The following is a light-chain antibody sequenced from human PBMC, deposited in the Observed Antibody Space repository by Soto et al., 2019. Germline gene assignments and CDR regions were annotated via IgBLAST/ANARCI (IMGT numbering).Light chain of an antibody. Sequence: DIQMTQSPSTLSASVGDRVTITCRASQTINSWLAWYQQKPGKAPKVLIFDASSLKTGVPSRFSGSGSGTEFTLTISNLQPDDSATYYCQQYDSYSSGPFGQGTKVE. CDR1: QTINSW. V-gene: IGKV1-5*01. CDR2: DAS. J-gene: IGKJ1*01. CDR3: QQYDSYSSGP.